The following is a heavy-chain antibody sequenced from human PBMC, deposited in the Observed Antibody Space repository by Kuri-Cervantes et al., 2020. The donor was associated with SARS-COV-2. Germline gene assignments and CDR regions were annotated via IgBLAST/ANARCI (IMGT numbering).Heavy chain of an antibody. Sequence: VKVSCKVSGNTLTELPLHWVRQAPGKGLEWMGGFDPEQREIIYAQKFQGRVSMTEDTSTDTAYMELSSLRSEDTAVYYCATEGYSIIIWAFAHWGQGTKVTVSS. CDR3: ATEGYSIIIWAFAH. D-gene: IGHD3-22*01. J-gene: IGHJ3*01. CDR2: FDPEQREI. V-gene: IGHV1-24*01. CDR1: GNTLTELP.